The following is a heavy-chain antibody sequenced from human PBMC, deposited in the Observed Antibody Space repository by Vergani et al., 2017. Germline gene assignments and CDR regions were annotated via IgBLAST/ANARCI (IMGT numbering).Heavy chain of an antibody. V-gene: IGHV3-48*03. CDR2: ISSSGSTI. Sequence: EVQLVESGGGLVQPGGSLRLSCAASGFTFSSYEMNWVRQAPGKGLEWVSYISSSGSTIYYADSVKGRFTISRDNAKNSLYLQMNSLRAEDTAVYYCAGALPLGPGSIDYWGQGTLVTVSS. CDR1: GFTFSSYE. CDR3: AGALPLGPGSIDY. J-gene: IGHJ4*02.